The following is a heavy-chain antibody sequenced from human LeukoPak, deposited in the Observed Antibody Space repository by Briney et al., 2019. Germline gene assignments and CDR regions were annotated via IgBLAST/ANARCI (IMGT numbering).Heavy chain of an antibody. J-gene: IGHJ4*02. CDR1: GFTFRTYW. Sequence: PGGSLRLSCAVSGFTFRTYWMSWVRQAPGKGLEWVANIKEDGSEQYYVNSLKGRFTISRDNVENSLYLQMNSLRVEDSAVYYCARDSFETDIDYWGQGTLVTVSS. V-gene: IGHV3-7*01. CDR3: ARDSFETDIDY. D-gene: IGHD1-14*01. CDR2: IKEDGSEQ.